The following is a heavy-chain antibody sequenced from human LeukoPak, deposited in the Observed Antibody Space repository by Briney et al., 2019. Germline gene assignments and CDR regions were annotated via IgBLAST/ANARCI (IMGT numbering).Heavy chain of an antibody. V-gene: IGHV3-23*01. J-gene: IGHJ4*02. CDR3: ANSDSSSS. CDR2: INSDGDIT. Sequence: PGGSLRLSCAASGFTFSSYAMNWVRQAPGKGLEWVSGINSDGDITYYADSVNGRFTISGDNSKNMLYLQMNSLRAEDTAVYYCANSDSSSSWGQGILVTVSS. CDR1: GFTFSSYA. D-gene: IGHD6-13*01.